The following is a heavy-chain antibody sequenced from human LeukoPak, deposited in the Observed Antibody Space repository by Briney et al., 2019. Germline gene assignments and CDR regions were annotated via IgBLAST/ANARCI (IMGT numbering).Heavy chain of an antibody. CDR2: INPNSGGA. D-gene: IGHD5-24*01. J-gene: IGHJ3*02. CDR3: ARRDGYGAFDI. Sequence: ASVKVSCKASGYTFTGYYMHWVRQAPGQGLEWMGWINPNSGGANYAQKFQGRVTMTRDTSISTAYMELSRLRSDDTAMYYCARRDGYGAFDIWGQGTMVTVSS. V-gene: IGHV1-2*02. CDR1: GYTFTGYY.